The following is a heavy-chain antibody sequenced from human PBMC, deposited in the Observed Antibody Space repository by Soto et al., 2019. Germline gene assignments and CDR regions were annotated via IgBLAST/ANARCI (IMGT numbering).Heavy chain of an antibody. D-gene: IGHD2-8*01. J-gene: IGHJ4*02. V-gene: IGHV4-34*01. Sequence: QVRLQQWGAGLLKPAETLSLTCAVYGGSFSGYYWSWIRQPPGKGLEWIGEINHSGSTNYNPSLKRRVTISIDTSKNHFSLKLRSVTAADTPVYYCARVRQYRTNGGCYIGRGYFDYWGQGTLVPVSS. CDR1: GGSFSGYY. CDR2: INHSGST. CDR3: ARVRQYRTNGGCYIGRGYFDY.